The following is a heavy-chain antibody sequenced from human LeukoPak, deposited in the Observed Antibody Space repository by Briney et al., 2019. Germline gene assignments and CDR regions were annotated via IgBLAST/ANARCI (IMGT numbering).Heavy chain of an antibody. J-gene: IGHJ3*02. V-gene: IGHV3-7*01. CDR3: ARVYCSSASCYLGVRAFDI. D-gene: IGHD2-2*01. Sequence: GGPLRLSCAASGFTFSSYWMSWVRQAPGKGLEWVANIKQDGSEKYYVDSVKGRFTISRDNAKKSLYLQVNSLRAEDTAVYYCARVYCSSASCYLGVRAFDIWGQGTMVTVSS. CDR1: GFTFSSYW. CDR2: IKQDGSEK.